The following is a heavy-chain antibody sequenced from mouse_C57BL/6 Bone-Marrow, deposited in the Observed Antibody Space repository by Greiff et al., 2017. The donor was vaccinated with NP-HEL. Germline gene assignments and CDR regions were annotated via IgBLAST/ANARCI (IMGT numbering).Heavy chain of an antibody. J-gene: IGHJ3*01. V-gene: IGHV1-50*01. CDR2: IDPSDSYT. D-gene: IGHD1-1*01. Sequence: VKPGASVKLSCKASGYTFTTYWMQWVKQRPGQGLEWIGEIDPSDSYTNYNQKFKGKATLTVDTSSSTANMQLSSLTSEDSAVYYCARKAYYGRSYEFAYWGQGTLVTVSA. CDR3: ARKAYYGRSYEFAY. CDR1: GYTFTTYW.